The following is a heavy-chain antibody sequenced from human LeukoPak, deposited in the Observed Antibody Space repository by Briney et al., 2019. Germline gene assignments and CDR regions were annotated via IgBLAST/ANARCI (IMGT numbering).Heavy chain of an antibody. Sequence: GGSLRLSCAASGFTFSTYGMHWVRQAPGKGLEWVAFIRYDGSNKYYADSVKGRFTISRDNSKNTLYLQMNSLRGEDTAVYYCAKVLAVGPLHYYYMDVWGKGTTVTISS. CDR2: IRYDGSNK. CDR3: AKVLAVGPLHYYYMDV. CDR1: GFTFSTYG. J-gene: IGHJ6*03. D-gene: IGHD6-6*01. V-gene: IGHV3-30*02.